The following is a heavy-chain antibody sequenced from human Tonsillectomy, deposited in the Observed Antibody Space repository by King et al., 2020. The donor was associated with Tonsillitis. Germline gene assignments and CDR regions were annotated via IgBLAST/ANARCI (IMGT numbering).Heavy chain of an antibody. CDR3: ARVLTGNWYFNL. CDR2: INENGSEK. V-gene: IGHV3-7*03. D-gene: IGHD7-27*01. J-gene: IGHJ2*01. Sequence: QLVQSGGGLVQPGGSLRLSCAASGFTFSRYWMTWVRQAPGKGLEWVANINENGSEKHYVDSVKGRVTISRDNAKNYLYLQLNSLRAEDTAVYYCARVLTGNWYFNLWGRGTLVTVSS. CDR1: GFTFSRYW.